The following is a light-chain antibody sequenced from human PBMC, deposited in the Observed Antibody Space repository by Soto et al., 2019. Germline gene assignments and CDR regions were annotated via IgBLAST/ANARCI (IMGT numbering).Light chain of an antibody. CDR1: QSVGSN. J-gene: IGKJ2*01. CDR3: QQYNNWPPYT. CDR2: GAS. V-gene: IGKV3-15*01. Sequence: EIGLKQSPGTVSLSPGERASLPCRASQSVGSNFAWYQQKPGQAPRLLIYGASSRATGIPARFSGSGSGTEFTLTISSLQPEDFAVYYCQQYNNWPPYTFGQGTKVDI.